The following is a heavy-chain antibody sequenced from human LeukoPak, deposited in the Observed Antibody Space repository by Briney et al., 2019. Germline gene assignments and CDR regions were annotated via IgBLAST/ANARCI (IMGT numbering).Heavy chain of an antibody. D-gene: IGHD3-16*01. V-gene: IGHV4-61*10. CDR2: IYYSGST. J-gene: IGHJ4*02. CDR3: ARGRGSDY. Sequence: SQTLSLTCTVSGGSISSGSYYWSWIRQPAGKGLEWIGYIYYSGSTNYNPSLKSRVTISVDTSKNQFSLKLTSATAADTAVYYCARGRGSDYWGQGTLVTVSS. CDR1: GGSISSGSYY.